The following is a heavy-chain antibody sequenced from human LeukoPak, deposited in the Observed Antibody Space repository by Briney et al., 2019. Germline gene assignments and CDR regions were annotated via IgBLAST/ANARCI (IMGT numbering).Heavy chain of an antibody. CDR3: AKIRLGDGDNSDAFDI. J-gene: IGHJ3*02. CDR1: GFTFSSYG. Sequence: GGSLRLSCAPSGFTFSSYGMHWVRQAPGKGLEWVAVISFVGSNKYYADSVKGRFTISRDNSKNTLYLQMNRLRAEDTAVYYCAKIRLGDGDNSDAFDIWGQGTMVTVSS. D-gene: IGHD5-24*01. CDR2: ISFVGSNK. V-gene: IGHV3-30*18.